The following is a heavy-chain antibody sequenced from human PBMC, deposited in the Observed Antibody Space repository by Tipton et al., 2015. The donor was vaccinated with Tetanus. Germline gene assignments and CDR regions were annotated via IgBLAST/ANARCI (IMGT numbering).Heavy chain of an antibody. J-gene: IGHJ4*02. Sequence: SLRLSCAASGFTFSSYAMSWVRQAPGKGLVWVSRINSDGSSTSYADSVKGRFTISRDSAKNTLYLQMNSLRAEDTAVYYCARVRSLLWFGELSHWGQGTLVTVSS. D-gene: IGHD3-10*01. V-gene: IGHV3-74*01. CDR2: INSDGSST. CDR1: GFTFSSYA. CDR3: ARVRSLLWFGELSH.